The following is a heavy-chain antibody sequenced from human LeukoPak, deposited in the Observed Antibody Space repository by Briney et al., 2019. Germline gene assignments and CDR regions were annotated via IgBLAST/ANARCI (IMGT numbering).Heavy chain of an antibody. J-gene: IGHJ6*02. Sequence: SVNVSCKASGGTFSSYAISWVRQAPGQGLEWMGGIIPIFGTANYAQKFQGRVTITADESTSTAYMELSSLRSEDTAVYYCARRSIKVAATFPPYYYYGMDVRGQGTAVTVSS. CDR3: ARRSIKVAATFPPYYYYGMDV. D-gene: IGHD2-15*01. CDR2: IIPIFGTA. V-gene: IGHV1-69*13. CDR1: GGTFSSYA.